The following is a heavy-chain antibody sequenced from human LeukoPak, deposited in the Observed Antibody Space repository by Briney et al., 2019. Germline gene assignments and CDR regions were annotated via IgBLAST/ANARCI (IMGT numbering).Heavy chain of an antibody. Sequence: SETLSLTCAVYGRSFSDSYWSWIRQPPGKGPEWIGEINHSGSTNYNPSLKSRVTISVDTSKNQFSLKLSSVTAADTAVYYCARFGKHRAGCLDYWGQGTLVTVSS. CDR3: ARFGKHRAGCLDY. D-gene: IGHD3-3*01. V-gene: IGHV4-34*01. CDR1: GRSFSDSY. CDR2: INHSGST. J-gene: IGHJ4*02.